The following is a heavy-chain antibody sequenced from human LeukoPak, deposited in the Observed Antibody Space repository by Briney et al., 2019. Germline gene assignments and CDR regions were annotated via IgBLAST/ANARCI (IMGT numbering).Heavy chain of an antibody. V-gene: IGHV4-34*01. Sequence: PSETLSLTCAVYGGSFSGYDWSWIRQPPGKGLEWIGEINHSGSTNYNPSLTSRVTISVDTSKNQFSLKLSSVTAADTAVYYCASQRISGSYTYYFDYWGQGTLVTVSS. CDR3: ASQRISGSYTYYFDY. CDR1: GGSFSGYD. J-gene: IGHJ4*02. CDR2: INHSGST. D-gene: IGHD6-19*01.